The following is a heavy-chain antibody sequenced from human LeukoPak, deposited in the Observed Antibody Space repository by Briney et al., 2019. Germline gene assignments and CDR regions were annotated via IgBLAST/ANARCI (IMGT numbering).Heavy chain of an antibody. CDR3: ARSRVGTTDPFDY. Sequence: GASVNVSCRASGYTFTGYYMHWVRQAPGQGLAWMGWIRPNGGGTYYAQKFQGRVTMTRDTSISTAYMELSRLRSDDTAVYYCARSRVGTTDPFDYWGQGALVTVSS. D-gene: IGHD1-26*01. J-gene: IGHJ4*02. V-gene: IGHV1-2*02. CDR2: IRPNGGGT. CDR1: GYTFTGYY.